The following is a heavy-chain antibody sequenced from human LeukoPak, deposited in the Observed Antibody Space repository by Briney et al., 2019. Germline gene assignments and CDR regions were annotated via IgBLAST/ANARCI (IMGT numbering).Heavy chain of an antibody. J-gene: IGHJ4*02. V-gene: IGHV3-74*01. Sequence: GGSLRLSCAASGFTFSSYWMRWVRQAPGKGLVWVSRIISDGSSTTYADSVKGRFTISRDNAKNTLYLQMNSLRADDTAVYYCAKVTAVASTGALDYWGQGTLVTVSS. CDR2: IISDGSST. D-gene: IGHD6-19*01. CDR3: AKVTAVASTGALDY. CDR1: GFTFSSYW.